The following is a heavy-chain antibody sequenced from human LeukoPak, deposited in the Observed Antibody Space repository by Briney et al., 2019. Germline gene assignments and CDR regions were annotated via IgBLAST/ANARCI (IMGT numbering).Heavy chain of an antibody. Sequence: GGSLRLSCAAPGFTITNARMGWVRQAPGKGLEWVGLKSKIDGGTTDFAAPVKGRFTISIDDSKHTLYLQMNSLKSEDTGVYYCTTGYGHSDFDYWGQGTLVTVSS. CDR3: TTGYGHSDFDY. CDR2: KSKIDGGTT. V-gene: IGHV3-15*01. D-gene: IGHD4-17*01. J-gene: IGHJ4*02. CDR1: GFTITNAR.